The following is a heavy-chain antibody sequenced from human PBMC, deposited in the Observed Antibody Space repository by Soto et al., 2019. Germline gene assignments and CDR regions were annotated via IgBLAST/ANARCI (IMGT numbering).Heavy chain of an antibody. CDR1: GGSISSYY. D-gene: IGHD1-1*01. Sequence: SETLSLTCTVSGGSISSYYWSWIRQPPGKGLEWIGYIYYSGSTNYNPSLKSRVTISVDTSKNQFSLKLSSVTAADTAVYYCARDASWNDEVDGAFDIWGQGTMVTVSS. V-gene: IGHV4-59*01. J-gene: IGHJ3*02. CDR3: ARDASWNDEVDGAFDI. CDR2: IYYSGST.